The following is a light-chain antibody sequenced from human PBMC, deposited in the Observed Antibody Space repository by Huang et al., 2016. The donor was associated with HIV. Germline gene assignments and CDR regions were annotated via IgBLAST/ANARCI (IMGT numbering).Light chain of an antibody. CDR2: AAS. CDR1: QDIGHF. J-gene: IGKJ1*01. CDR3: QRYDSAPRA. Sequence: DIQMTQSPASLSASTGVRVTLTCRASQDIGHFVAWFQQKPGKVPRLLIYAASMLQSGVPSRVSGRGSGTDFTLTISNFQPEDVATYYCQRYDSAPRAFGQGTKVDLK. V-gene: IGKV1-27*01.